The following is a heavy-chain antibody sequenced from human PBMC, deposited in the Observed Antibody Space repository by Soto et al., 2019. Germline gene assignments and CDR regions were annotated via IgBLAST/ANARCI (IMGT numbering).Heavy chain of an antibody. V-gene: IGHV3-9*01. CDR3: ARESPFDY. CDR1: GFTFDDYA. J-gene: IGHJ4*02. Sequence: GGSLRLSCAASGFTFDDYAMHWVRQAPGKGLEWVSGISWNSGSIGYADSVKGRFTISRDNAKNSLYLQMNSLRAEDTAVYYCARESPFDYWGQGTLVTVSS. CDR2: ISWNSGSI.